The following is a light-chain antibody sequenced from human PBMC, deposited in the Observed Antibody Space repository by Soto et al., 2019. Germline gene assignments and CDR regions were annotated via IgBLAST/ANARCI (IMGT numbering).Light chain of an antibody. CDR1: QRISSN. CDR2: GAS. J-gene: IGKJ2*01. Sequence: EIVMTQSPATLSVSPRERATLSCRASQRISSNLAWYQQKPGQAPRLLIYGASTRATGIPERFSGSGSGTELTLTISSLQSEDVVVSYCQQYNNWPPAYTFGQGTKVEIK. V-gene: IGKV3-15*01. CDR3: QQYNNWPPAYT.